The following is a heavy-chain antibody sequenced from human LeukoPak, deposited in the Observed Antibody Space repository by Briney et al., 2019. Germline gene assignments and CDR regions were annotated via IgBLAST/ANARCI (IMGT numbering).Heavy chain of an antibody. CDR3: AKDQISIQLWSAFDY. CDR2: ISGSGGST. D-gene: IGHD5-18*01. V-gene: IGHV3-23*01. Sequence: GGSLRLSCAASGFTFSSYGMSWVRQAPGKGLEWVSAISGSGGSTYYADSVKGRFTISRDNSKNTLYLQMNSLRAEDTAVYYCAKDQISIQLWSAFDYWGQGTLVTVSS. CDR1: GFTFSSYG. J-gene: IGHJ4*02.